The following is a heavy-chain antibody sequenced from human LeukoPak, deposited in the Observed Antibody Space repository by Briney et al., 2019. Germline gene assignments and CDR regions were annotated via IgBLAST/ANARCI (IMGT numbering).Heavy chain of an antibody. D-gene: IGHD3-3*01. CDR1: GFTFSSYG. J-gene: IGHJ6*03. Sequence: GGSLRLSCAASGFTFSSYGMHWVRQAPGKGLEWVAFIRYDGSNKYYADSVKGRFTISRDNSKNTLYLQMNSLRAEDTAVYYCAKGSKEVLFTRDHCMDVWGKGTTVTIAS. CDR2: IRYDGSNK. CDR3: AKGSKEVLFTRDHCMDV. V-gene: IGHV3-30*02.